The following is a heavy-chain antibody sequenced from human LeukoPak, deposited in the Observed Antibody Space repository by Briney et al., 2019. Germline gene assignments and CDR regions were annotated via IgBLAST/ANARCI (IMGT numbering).Heavy chain of an antibody. J-gene: IGHJ5*02. CDR2: MNPNSGNT. CDR1: RYTFTSYD. CDR3: AVRMVRGVIRFDP. Sequence: ASVKVSCKASRYTFTSYDIDWVRQATGRGLEWMGWMNPNSGNTGYAQKFQGRVTMARNTSISTAYMELSSLRSEDTAVYYCAVRMVRGVIRFDPWGQGTLVTVSS. D-gene: IGHD3-10*01. V-gene: IGHV1-8*01.